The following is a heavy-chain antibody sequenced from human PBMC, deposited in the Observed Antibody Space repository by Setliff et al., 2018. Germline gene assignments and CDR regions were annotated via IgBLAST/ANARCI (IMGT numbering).Heavy chain of an antibody. J-gene: IGHJ4*02. CDR2: ISRGGNTI. Sequence: GSLRLSCAGSGFTFSVNYMSWIRQAPGRGLEWISYISRGGNTIYYADSVKGRFTVSRDNTKNFLYLQMNSLRAEDTAVYYCAKFSPDAYNFDYWGQGTLVTVSS. V-gene: IGHV3-11*04. CDR1: GFTFSVNY. D-gene: IGHD2-2*01. CDR3: AKFSPDAYNFDY.